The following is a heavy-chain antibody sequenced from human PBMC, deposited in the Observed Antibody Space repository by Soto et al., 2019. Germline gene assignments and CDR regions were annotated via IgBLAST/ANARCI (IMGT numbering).Heavy chain of an antibody. CDR2: ISSSSSYT. J-gene: IGHJ4*02. Sequence: GGSLRLSCAASGFTFSDYYMSWIRQAPGKGLEWVSYISSSSSYTNYADSVKGRFTISRDNAKNSLYLQMNSLRAEDTAVYYCARDTTGWSSGGSSSHYWGQGTLVTVSS. V-gene: IGHV3-11*06. CDR1: GFTFSDYY. D-gene: IGHD2-15*01. CDR3: ARDTTGWSSGGSSSHY.